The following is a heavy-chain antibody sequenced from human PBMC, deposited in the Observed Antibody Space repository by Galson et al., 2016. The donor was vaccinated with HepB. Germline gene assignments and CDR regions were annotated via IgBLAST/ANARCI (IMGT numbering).Heavy chain of an antibody. J-gene: IGHJ6*02. V-gene: IGHV4-39*02. Sequence: SETLSLTCTVSGGSISSSPYYWAWIRQSPGKGLEWIGSISYSGTTYYNASLKSRVTVSVDTSKNHFSLKLSSVTAADTAVYYCARRSTNYYFGMDVWGQGTTVTVSS. CDR1: GGSISSSPYY. CDR2: ISYSGTT. CDR3: ARRSTNYYFGMDV.